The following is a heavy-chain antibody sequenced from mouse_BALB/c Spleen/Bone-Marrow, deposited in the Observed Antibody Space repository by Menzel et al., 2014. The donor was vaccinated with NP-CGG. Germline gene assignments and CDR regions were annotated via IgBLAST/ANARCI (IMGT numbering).Heavy chain of an antibody. V-gene: IGHV1-69*02. CDR2: IDPXDSYS. CDR1: GYTFXNYW. CDR3: ARGVVYYYAMDY. Sequence: QVQLQQSGAELVKPGASVKLSCKASGYTFXNYWMHWVKQRPGQGLEWIGEIDPXDSYSNYNQNFKGKATLTVDKSSSTAYMQLTSLASEDSAVYYCARGVVYYYAMDYWGQGTSVTVSS. J-gene: IGHJ4*01.